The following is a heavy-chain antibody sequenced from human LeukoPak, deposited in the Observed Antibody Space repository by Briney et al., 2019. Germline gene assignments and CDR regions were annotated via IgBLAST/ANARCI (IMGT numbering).Heavy chain of an antibody. CDR1: GFSLSTSGVG. D-gene: IGHD5-18*01. CDR2: IYWDDDK. Sequence: SGPTLVNPTQTLTLICTFSGFSLSTSGVGVGWIRQPPGKALEWLALIYWDDDKRYSPSLKSRLTITKDTSKNQVVLTMTNMDPVDTATYYCAHSFASVDTAMVRFFDYWGQGTLVTVSS. J-gene: IGHJ4*02. CDR3: AHSFASVDTAMVRFFDY. V-gene: IGHV2-5*02.